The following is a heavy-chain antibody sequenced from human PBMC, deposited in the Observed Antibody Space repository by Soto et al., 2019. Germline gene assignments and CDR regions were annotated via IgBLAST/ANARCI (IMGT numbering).Heavy chain of an antibody. D-gene: IGHD3-10*01. V-gene: IGHV4-34*01. Sequence: SETLSLTCAVYGGSFSGYYWSWIRQPPGKGLEWIGEINHSGSTNYNPSLKSRVTISVDTSKNQCSLKLSSVTAADTAVYYCARVGVYGSGSYYYYYYYMDVWGKGTTVTVSS. CDR1: GGSFSGYY. CDR2: INHSGST. J-gene: IGHJ6*03. CDR3: ARVGVYGSGSYYYYYYYMDV.